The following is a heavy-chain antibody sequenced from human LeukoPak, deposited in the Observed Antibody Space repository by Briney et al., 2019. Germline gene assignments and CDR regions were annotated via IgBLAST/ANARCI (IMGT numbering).Heavy chain of an antibody. V-gene: IGHV4-59*01. J-gene: IGHJ4*02. CDR3: AREDSSGYLGY. Sequence: NSSETLSLTCTVSGGSISSYYWSWIRQPPGKGLEWIGYIYYSGSTNYNPSLKSRVTISVDTSKNQFSLKLTSLTAADTAVYYCAREDSSGYLGYWGQGTLVTVSS. D-gene: IGHD3-22*01. CDR2: IYYSGST. CDR1: GGSISSYY.